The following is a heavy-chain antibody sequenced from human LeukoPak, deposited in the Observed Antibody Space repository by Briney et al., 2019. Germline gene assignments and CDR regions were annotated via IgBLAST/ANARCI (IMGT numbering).Heavy chain of an antibody. CDR2: ISYDGSDT. CDR3: ALNYYGSGSYFHYFDY. CDR1: GFTFSAYA. J-gene: IGHJ4*02. D-gene: IGHD3-10*01. V-gene: IGHV3-30*04. Sequence: PGRSLRLSCEASGFTFSAYALHWVRQAPGKGLEWVAVISYDGSDTHYADSVKGRFTISRDNSKNTLYLQMNSLRAEDTAVYYCALNYYGSGSYFHYFDYWGQGTLVTVSS.